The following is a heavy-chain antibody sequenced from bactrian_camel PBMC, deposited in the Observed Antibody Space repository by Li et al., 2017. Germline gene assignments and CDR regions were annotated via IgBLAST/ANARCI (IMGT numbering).Heavy chain of an antibody. V-gene: IGHV3S1*01. CDR1: GFTFSSYW. J-gene: IGHJ6*01. D-gene: IGHD3*01. CDR3: ARGEPASFGY. CDR2: INNGGSPT. Sequence: HVQLVESGGDLVQPGGSLRLSCAASGFTFSSYWMFWVRQAPGKGLEWVSSINNGGSPTYYADSVKDRFVSSRDNAKNTVYLHMHSLKPEDTAVYYCARGEPASFGYWGQGTQVTVS.